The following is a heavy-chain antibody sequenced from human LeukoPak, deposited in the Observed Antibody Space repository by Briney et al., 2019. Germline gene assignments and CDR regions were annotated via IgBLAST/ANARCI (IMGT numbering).Heavy chain of an antibody. J-gene: IGHJ4*02. Sequence: PGGSLRLSCAASGFTFSSYSMNWVRQAPGKGLEWVSYISSSSSTIYYADSVKGRLTISRDNAKNSLYLQMNSLRAEDTAVYYCARDQSYSYGILDYWGQGTLVTVSS. D-gene: IGHD5-18*01. CDR3: ARDQSYSYGILDY. V-gene: IGHV3-48*04. CDR1: GFTFSSYS. CDR2: ISSSSSTI.